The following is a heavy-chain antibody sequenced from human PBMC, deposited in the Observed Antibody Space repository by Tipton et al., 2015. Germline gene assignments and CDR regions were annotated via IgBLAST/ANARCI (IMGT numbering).Heavy chain of an antibody. CDR1: GGATTRDGFY. CDR2: IFYPGST. Sequence: TLSITCTVSGGATTRDGFYWSWIRQHPGKGLEWIGYIFYPGSTYYNPSLKSRATLSVDTSKNQFSLKLSSVTAADTAVYYCARDGYNSNYFDYWGQGTLVTVSS. D-gene: IGHD5-24*01. V-gene: IGHV4-31*03. CDR3: ARDGYNSNYFDY. J-gene: IGHJ4*02.